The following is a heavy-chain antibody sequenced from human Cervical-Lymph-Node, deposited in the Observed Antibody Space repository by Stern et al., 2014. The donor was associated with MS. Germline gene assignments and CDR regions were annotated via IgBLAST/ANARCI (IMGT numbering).Heavy chain of an antibody. Sequence: EMQLVESGGGLVQRGGSLRLSCAASGISVSSNYMTWVRQAPGKGLEWVSRYYPGITTDYADSVRGRFSVSRDNSKNTVYLEMNSLTPEDTAVYYCTREMAARRFDPWGQGTLVVVSS. J-gene: IGHJ5*02. V-gene: IGHV3-66*01. CDR1: GISVSSNY. D-gene: IGHD6-6*01. CDR3: TREMAARRFDP. CDR2: YYPGITT.